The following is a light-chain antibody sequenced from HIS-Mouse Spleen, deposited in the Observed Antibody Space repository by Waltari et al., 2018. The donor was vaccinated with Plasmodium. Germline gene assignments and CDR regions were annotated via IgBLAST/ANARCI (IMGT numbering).Light chain of an antibody. CDR2: EVS. Sequence: QSALTQPASVSGSPGQSITISCTGTSSDVGCYNYVSWYQQHPGKAPKLMIYEVSNRPSGVSNRFSGSKSGNTASLTISGLQAEDEADYYCSSYTSSSILYVFGTGTKVTVL. CDR3: SSYTSSSILYV. V-gene: IGLV2-14*01. CDR1: SSDVGCYNY. J-gene: IGLJ1*01.